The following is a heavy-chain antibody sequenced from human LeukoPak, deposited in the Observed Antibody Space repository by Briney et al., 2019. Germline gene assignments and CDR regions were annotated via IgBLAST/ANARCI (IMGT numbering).Heavy chain of an antibody. Sequence: SETLSLTCTVSGGSITNVNYYWRWIRQPAGKGLEWIGRIYTSGSTNYNPSLKSRVTISVDTSKNQFSPKLSSVTAADTAVYYCARGKRTDYDSSGSFKNYYYYYYMDVWGKGTTVTISS. CDR3: ARGKRTDYDSSGSFKNYYYYYYMDV. CDR1: GGSITNVNYY. CDR2: IYTSGST. V-gene: IGHV4-61*02. D-gene: IGHD3-22*01. J-gene: IGHJ6*03.